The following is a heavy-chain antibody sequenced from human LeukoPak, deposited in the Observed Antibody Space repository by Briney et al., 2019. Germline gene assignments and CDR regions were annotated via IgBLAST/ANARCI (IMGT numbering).Heavy chain of an antibody. D-gene: IGHD2-2*01. CDR1: GFTFSSYA. V-gene: IGHV3-23*01. CDR2: ISGSGGST. CDR3: AKDIVVVPAPVGYFDL. J-gene: IGHJ2*01. Sequence: GESLRLSCAASGFTFSSYAMSWVRKAPGKGLEWVSGISGSGGSTYYADSVKGRFTISRDNSKNTEYLQMNSLRAEDTAVYYCAKDIVVVPAPVGYFDLWGRGTLVTVSS.